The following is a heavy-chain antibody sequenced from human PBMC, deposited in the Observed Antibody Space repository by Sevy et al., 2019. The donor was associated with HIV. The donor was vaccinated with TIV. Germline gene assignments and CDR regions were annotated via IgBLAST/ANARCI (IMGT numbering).Heavy chain of an antibody. Sequence: GGSLRLSCAASGFTFDDYAMHWVRQAPGKGLEWVSGISWNSGSIGYADSVKGRFTISRDNAKNSLYLQMNSLRAEDTALYYCAKVPHGDYEYWYFDLWGRGTLVTVSS. D-gene: IGHD4-17*01. J-gene: IGHJ2*01. CDR1: GFTFDDYA. CDR2: ISWNSGSI. CDR3: AKVPHGDYEYWYFDL. V-gene: IGHV3-9*01.